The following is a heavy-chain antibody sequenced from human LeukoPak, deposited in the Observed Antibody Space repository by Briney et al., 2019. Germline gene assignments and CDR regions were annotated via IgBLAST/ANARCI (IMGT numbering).Heavy chain of an antibody. Sequence: SQTLSLTCTVSGGSISSGSYYWSWIRQPAGKGLEWIGRIYTSGSTNYNPSLKSRVTISVDTSKNQFSLKLSSVTAAGTAVYYCARVTTGGDVDYWGQGTLVTVSS. D-gene: IGHD2-8*02. CDR1: GGSISSGSYY. V-gene: IGHV4-61*02. CDR3: ARVTTGGDVDY. J-gene: IGHJ4*02. CDR2: IYTSGST.